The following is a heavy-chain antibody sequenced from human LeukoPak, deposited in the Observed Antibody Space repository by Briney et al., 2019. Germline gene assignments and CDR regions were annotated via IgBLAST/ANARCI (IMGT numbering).Heavy chain of an antibody. CDR3: ARDGGNIDY. CDR1: GFTFSSYW. V-gene: IGHV3-7*01. D-gene: IGHD4-23*01. Sequence: GGSLRLSCAASGFTFSSYWMSWVRQAPGQGLEWVAYIKQDGSEKYYVDSVKGRFTISRDNAKNSLYLQMDSLRSEDTAVYYCARDGGNIDYWGQGTLVTVSS. J-gene: IGHJ4*02. CDR2: IKQDGSEK.